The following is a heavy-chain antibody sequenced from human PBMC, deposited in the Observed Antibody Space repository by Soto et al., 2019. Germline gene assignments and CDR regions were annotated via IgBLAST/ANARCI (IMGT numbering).Heavy chain of an antibody. CDR2: INAGNGNT. D-gene: IGHD3-3*01. J-gene: IGHJ6*02. V-gene: IGHV1-3*01. Sequence: ASVKVSCKASGYTFTSYAMHWVRQAPGQRLEWMGWINAGNGNTKYSQKFQGRVTITRDTSASTAYMELSSLRSEDTAVYYCARGLKNFWSGYSYYYYYGMDVWGQGTTVTVS. CDR1: GYTFTSYA. CDR3: ARGLKNFWSGYSYYYYYGMDV.